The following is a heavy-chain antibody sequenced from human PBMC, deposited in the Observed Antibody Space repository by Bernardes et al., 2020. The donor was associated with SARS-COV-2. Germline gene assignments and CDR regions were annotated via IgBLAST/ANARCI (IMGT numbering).Heavy chain of an antibody. CDR1: GFIFSSYS. D-gene: IGHD3-10*01. CDR3: ARRFVTGWYFDL. Sequence: VGSLRLSCAASGFIFSSYSMNWVRQAPGKGLEWVSYISSSSSAIYYADSVKGRFTISRDNAKTSLYLQMNSLRDEDTAVYYCARRFVTGWYFDLWGRGTLVTVSS. CDR2: ISSSSSAI. V-gene: IGHV3-48*02. J-gene: IGHJ2*01.